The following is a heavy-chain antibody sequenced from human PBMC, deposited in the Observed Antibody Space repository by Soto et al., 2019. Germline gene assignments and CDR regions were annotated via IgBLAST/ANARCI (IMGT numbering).Heavy chain of an antibody. CDR3: ARLTMAQDAFDI. CDR2: ISAYNGKT. Sequence: ASVEVSCKASGYTFTSYGIIWVRKAPGQGLEWMGWISAYNGKTNYAQKLQGRVTMTTDTSTSTAYMELRSLRSDDTAVYYCARLTMAQDAFDIWGQGTMVTVSS. CDR1: GYTFTSYG. V-gene: IGHV1-18*01. D-gene: IGHD3-10*01. J-gene: IGHJ3*02.